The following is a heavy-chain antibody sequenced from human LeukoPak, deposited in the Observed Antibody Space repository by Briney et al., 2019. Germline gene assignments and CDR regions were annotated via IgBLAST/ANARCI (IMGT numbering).Heavy chain of an antibody. CDR3: AKFSGSPQDGFDY. D-gene: IGHD1-26*01. CDR1: GYTFTSYY. CDR2: IIPIFGTA. V-gene: IGHV1-69*13. J-gene: IGHJ4*02. Sequence: GASVKVSCKASGYTFTSYYMHWVRQAPGQGLEWMGGIIPIFGTANYAQKFQGRVTITADESTSTAYMELSSLRSEDTAVYYCAKFSGSPQDGFDYWGREPWSPSPQ.